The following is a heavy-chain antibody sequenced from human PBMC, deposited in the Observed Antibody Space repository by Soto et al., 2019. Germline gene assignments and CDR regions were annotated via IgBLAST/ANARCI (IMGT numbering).Heavy chain of an antibody. CDR3: AKIEGSASSTGD. V-gene: IGHV1-2*06. J-gene: IGHJ4*02. CDR1: GYPFANYY. CDR2: INPKRGDT. Sequence: QVQVVQSGPEVRIPGASVKVSCKTSGYPFANYYVHWVRQAPGKGLEWLGRINPKRGDTVYAQKFRGRVTLTMDIAITAVYMAWSRLTSDATAVYYCAKIEGSASSTGDWGPGTLVTISS. D-gene: IGHD6-6*01.